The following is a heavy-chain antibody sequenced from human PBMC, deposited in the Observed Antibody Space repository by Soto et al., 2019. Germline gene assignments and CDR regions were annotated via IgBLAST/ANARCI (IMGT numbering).Heavy chain of an antibody. J-gene: IGHJ3*02. CDR3: AHRLREHYDILTGDAFDI. V-gene: IGHV2-5*01. D-gene: IGHD3-9*01. CDR1: GFSLSTSGVG. Sequence: SGPTLVKPTQTLTLTCTFSGFSLSTSGVGVGWIRQPPGKALEWLALIYWNDDKRYSPSLKSRLTITKDTSKNQVVLTMTNMDPVDTATYYCAHRLREHYDILTGDAFDIWGQGTMVTVPS. CDR2: IYWNDDK.